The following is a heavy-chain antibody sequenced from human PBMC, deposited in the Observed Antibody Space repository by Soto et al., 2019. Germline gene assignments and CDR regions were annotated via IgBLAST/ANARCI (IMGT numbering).Heavy chain of an antibody. CDR3: AKASSWPPRGYFDY. Sequence: GGSLRLSCAASGFTFSSYAMSWVRQAPGKGLEWVSAISGSGGSTHYADSVKGRFTISRDNSKNTLYLQMNSLRAEDTAVYYCAKASSWPPRGYFDYWGQGTLVTVSS. V-gene: IGHV3-23*01. CDR1: GFTFSSYA. CDR2: ISGSGGST. J-gene: IGHJ4*02. D-gene: IGHD6-13*01.